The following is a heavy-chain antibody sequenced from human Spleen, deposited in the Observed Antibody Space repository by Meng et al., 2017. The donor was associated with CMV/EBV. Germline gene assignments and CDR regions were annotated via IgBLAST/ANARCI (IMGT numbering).Heavy chain of an antibody. D-gene: IGHD3-3*01. Sequence: SGGSITSDGYCWTWIRQLPGKGLEWIGYIYYSGSTYYNPSLKSRVTISVDTSKNQFSLKLSSVTAADTAVYYCARVRVRFTLNWFDPWGQGTLVTVSS. CDR3: ARVRVRFTLNWFDP. CDR2: IYYSGST. J-gene: IGHJ5*02. CDR1: GGSITSDGYC. V-gene: IGHV4-30-4*08.